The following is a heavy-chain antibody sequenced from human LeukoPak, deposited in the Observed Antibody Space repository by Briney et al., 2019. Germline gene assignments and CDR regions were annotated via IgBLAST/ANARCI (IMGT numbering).Heavy chain of an antibody. D-gene: IGHD1-26*01. J-gene: IGHJ4*02. CDR2: IWYDGSNK. V-gene: IGHV3-33*01. CDR3: ARDRGSYWDGGNDY. Sequence: GGSLRLSCAASRFTFSSYGMHWVRQAPGKGLEWVAVIWYDGSNKYYADSVKGRFTISRDNSKNTLYLQMNSLRAEDTAVYYCARDRGSYWDGGNDYWGQGTLVTVSS. CDR1: RFTFSSYG.